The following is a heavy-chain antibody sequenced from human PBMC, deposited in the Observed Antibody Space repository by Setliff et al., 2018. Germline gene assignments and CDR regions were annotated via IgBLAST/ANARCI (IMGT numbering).Heavy chain of an antibody. Sequence: PGESLKISCKASGYSFPSYWIGWVRQVPGKGLEWMGIIYPGDSDTRYTPSFQGQVSMTADASTATVYMELHSLTSEDTAIYYCARAPWGDDYDSLYTWFDPWGQGSLVTVSS. CDR2: IYPGDSDT. J-gene: IGHJ5*02. CDR1: GYSFPSYW. CDR3: ARAPWGDDYDSLYTWFDP. V-gene: IGHV5-51*01. D-gene: IGHD3-22*01.